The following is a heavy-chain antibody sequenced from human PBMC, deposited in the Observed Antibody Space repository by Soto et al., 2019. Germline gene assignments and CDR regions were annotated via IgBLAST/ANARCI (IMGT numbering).Heavy chain of an antibody. CDR3: ARGGDSSGYSPYY. Sequence: QVQLVQSGAEVNKPGSSVKVSCKASGGTFSSYTISWVRQAPGQGLEWMGRIIPILGIANYAQKFQGRVTITADKSTSTAYMELSSLRSEDTAVYYCARGGDSSGYSPYYWGQGTLVTVSS. CDR1: GGTFSSYT. V-gene: IGHV1-69*02. J-gene: IGHJ4*02. D-gene: IGHD3-22*01. CDR2: IIPILGIA.